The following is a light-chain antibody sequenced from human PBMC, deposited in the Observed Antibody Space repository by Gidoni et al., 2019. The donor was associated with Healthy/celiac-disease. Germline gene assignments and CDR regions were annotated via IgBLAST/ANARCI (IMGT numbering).Light chain of an antibody. CDR1: QSISSY. V-gene: IGKV1-39*01. CDR2: AAS. J-gene: IGKJ1*01. CDR3: QQSYSTPST. Sequence: DVQLTQSTSSLSASVGDRVTITCRARQSISSYLNWYQQKPGKATQLLIYAASSLPSGVPSRFSGSGSTTDFTLTISILQPEDFATYYYQQSYSTPSTFGQGTKVEIK.